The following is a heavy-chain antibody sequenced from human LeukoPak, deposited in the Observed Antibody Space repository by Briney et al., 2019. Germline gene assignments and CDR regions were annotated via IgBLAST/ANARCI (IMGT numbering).Heavy chain of an antibody. CDR1: GFTFSDYY. CDR2: ISSSRTII. Sequence: GGSLRLSCAASGFTFSDYYMTWLRQAPGKGLEWVSYISSSRTIIYYADSVEGRFTISRDNSKNSLYLQMNTLRAEDTAIYYCARATGRWWYYFDHWGQGTQVTVSS. CDR3: ARATGRWWYYFDH. J-gene: IGHJ4*02. D-gene: IGHD2-15*01. V-gene: IGHV3-11*01.